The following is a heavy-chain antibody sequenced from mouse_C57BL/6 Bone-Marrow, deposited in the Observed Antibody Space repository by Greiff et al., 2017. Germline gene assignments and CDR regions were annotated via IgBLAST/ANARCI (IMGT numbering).Heavy chain of an antibody. CDR1: GFSLTSYG. Sequence: VQLVESGPGLVVPSQSLSITCTVSGFSLTSYGVSWVRQPPGKGLEWLGVIWGDGSTNYHSALISRLRISKDNSKSQVFFELNSLQTDDTATYYCAKPQTAQALGAMDYWGQGTSVTVSS. CDR2: IWGDGST. V-gene: IGHV2-3*01. J-gene: IGHJ4*01. CDR3: AKPQTAQALGAMDY. D-gene: IGHD3-2*02.